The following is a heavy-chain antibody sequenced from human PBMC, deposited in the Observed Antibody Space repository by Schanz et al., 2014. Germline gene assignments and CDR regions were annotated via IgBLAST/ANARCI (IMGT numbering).Heavy chain of an antibody. V-gene: IGHV4-59*01. CDR1: GGSISDYC. J-gene: IGHJ3*02. D-gene: IGHD3-10*01. CDR3: ARADSYYGSGSYFQRRAEAFDI. Sequence: QVQLQESGPGLVKPSETLSLTCTVSGGSISDYCWSWIRQPPGKGLEWIGYFYHSEGAKYNPSLKSRVTISVDTSENQFSLKLSSVTAADTAVYYCARADSYYGSGSYFQRRAEAFDIWGRGTMVTVSS. CDR2: FYHSEGA.